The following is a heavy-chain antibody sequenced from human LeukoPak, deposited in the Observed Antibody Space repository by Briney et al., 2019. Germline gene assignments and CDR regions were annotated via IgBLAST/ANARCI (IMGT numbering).Heavy chain of an antibody. Sequence: GESLKISCKGSGYSLSNYWIGWVRQMPGKGLEWMGIIYPGDSDTRYSPSFQGQVTISADKSISTAYLQWSSLKASDTAMYYCARLHWNVPVRYFDYWGQGTLVTVSS. D-gene: IGHD1-1*01. CDR1: GYSLSNYW. CDR3: ARLHWNVPVRYFDY. CDR2: IYPGDSDT. J-gene: IGHJ4*02. V-gene: IGHV5-51*01.